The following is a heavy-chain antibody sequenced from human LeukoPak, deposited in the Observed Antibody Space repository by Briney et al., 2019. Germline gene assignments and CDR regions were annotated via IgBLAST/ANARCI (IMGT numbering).Heavy chain of an antibody. J-gene: IGHJ6*03. Sequence: SETLSLTCTVSGGSISSSSYYWGWIRQPPGKGLEWIGSIYYSGSTYYNPSLKSRVTISVDTSKNQFSLKLGSVPAADTAVYYCARAAWFGELLGYYYYYYMDVWGKGTTVTVSS. D-gene: IGHD3-10*01. CDR3: ARAAWFGELLGYYYYYYMDV. CDR1: GGSISSSSYY. V-gene: IGHV4-39*07. CDR2: IYYSGST.